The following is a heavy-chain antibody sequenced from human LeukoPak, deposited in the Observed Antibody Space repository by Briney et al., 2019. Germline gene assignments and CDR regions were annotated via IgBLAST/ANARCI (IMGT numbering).Heavy chain of an antibody. CDR1: GFTFNNYA. CDR2: ISSGGDIT. CDR3: ARGTSSGTYGAGY. D-gene: IGHD1-26*01. Sequence: GGSLRLSCAASGFTFNNYAMYWVRQAPGKGLEYVSAISSGGDITFYADSVKGRFSISRDNSKNTLSLQMGSLSAEDMAMYYCARGTSSGTYGAGYWGQGTQVSVSS. V-gene: IGHV3-64*02. J-gene: IGHJ4*02.